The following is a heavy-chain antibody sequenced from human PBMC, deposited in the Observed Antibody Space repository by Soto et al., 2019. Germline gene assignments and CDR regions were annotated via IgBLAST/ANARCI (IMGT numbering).Heavy chain of an antibody. Sequence: GASVKVSCKASGYTFTSYAMHWVRQAPGQRFEWMGWINAGNGNTKYSQKFQGRVTITRDTSASTAYMELSSLRSEDTAVYYCASEGGGSLLAKPDAFDIWGQGTMVTVSS. CDR3: ASEGGGSLLAKPDAFDI. J-gene: IGHJ3*02. CDR2: INAGNGNT. CDR1: GYTFTSYA. D-gene: IGHD2-15*01. V-gene: IGHV1-3*01.